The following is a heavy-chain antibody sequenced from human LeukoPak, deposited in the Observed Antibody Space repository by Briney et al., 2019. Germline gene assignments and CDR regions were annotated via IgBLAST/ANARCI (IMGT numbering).Heavy chain of an antibody. Sequence: PGESLRLSCAASGFTFSSYEMNWVRQAPGKGLEWVSYISSSGRTIYYADSVKGRFTISRDNAKSSLFLQMNSLRAEDTAVYYCARVPGLRGNYWGQGTLVTVSS. CDR3: ARVPGLRGNY. V-gene: IGHV3-48*03. CDR1: GFTFSSYE. CDR2: ISSSGRTI. D-gene: IGHD4-17*01. J-gene: IGHJ4*02.